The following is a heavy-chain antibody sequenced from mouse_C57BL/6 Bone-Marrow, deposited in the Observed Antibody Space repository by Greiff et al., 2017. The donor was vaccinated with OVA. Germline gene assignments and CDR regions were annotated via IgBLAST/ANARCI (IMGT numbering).Heavy chain of an antibody. V-gene: IGHV1-81*01. J-gene: IGHJ1*03. CDR3: ARWYYGSSYGYFDV. Sequence: VQLQQSGAELARPGASVKLSCKASGYTFTSYGISWVKQRTGQGLEWIGEIYPRSGNTYYNEKFKGKATLTADKSSSTAYMELRSLTSEDSAVYFCARWYYGSSYGYFDVWSTGTTVTVSS. CDR1: GYTFTSYG. D-gene: IGHD1-1*01. CDR2: IYPRSGNT.